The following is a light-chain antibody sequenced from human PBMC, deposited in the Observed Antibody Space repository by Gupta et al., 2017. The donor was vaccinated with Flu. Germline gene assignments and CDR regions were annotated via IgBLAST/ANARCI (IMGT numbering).Light chain of an antibody. V-gene: IGKV3-11*01. J-gene: IGKJ2*02. Sequence: EIVLTQSPATLSLSPGERAILSCRASQSVSSYLAWYQQKPGQAPRLLMYDASKRVAGIPARFSGSGFGTDFSLTISTREPEDFAVYYCQQRSDWPMCTFGQGTKVEIK. CDR1: QSVSSY. CDR3: QQRSDWPMCT. CDR2: DAS.